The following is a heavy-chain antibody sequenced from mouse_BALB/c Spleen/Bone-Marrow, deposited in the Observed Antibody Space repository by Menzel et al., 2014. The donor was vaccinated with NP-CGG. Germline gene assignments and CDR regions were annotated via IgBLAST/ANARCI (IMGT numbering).Heavy chain of an antibody. J-gene: IGHJ3*01. CDR1: GFNIKDYY. CDR2: IDPENGDT. D-gene: IGHD2-1*01. CDR3: ARDHFYSGNYEFVY. V-gene: IGHV14-4*02. Sequence: VQLQQSGAELERSGASVKLSCTASGFNIKDYYMHWVKQRPEQGLEWIGWIDPENGDTEYAPKFQGKATMTADTSSNTAYLQLSSLTSEDTAVYYCARDHFYSGNYEFVYWGQGTLVTVSA.